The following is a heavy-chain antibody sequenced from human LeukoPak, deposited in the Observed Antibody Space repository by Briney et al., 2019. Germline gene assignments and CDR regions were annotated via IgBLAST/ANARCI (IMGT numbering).Heavy chain of an antibody. CDR3: ARDRGVVVLDY. Sequence: PGGSLRLSCAASGFTFSSYGMHWVRQAPGKGLEWVAVIWYDGSNKYYADSVKGRFTISRDNSKNTLYLQMNSLRAEDTAVYYCARDRGVVVLDYWGQGTLVTVSS. J-gene: IGHJ4*02. CDR2: IWYDGSNK. CDR1: GFTFSSYG. D-gene: IGHD2-15*01. V-gene: IGHV3-33*01.